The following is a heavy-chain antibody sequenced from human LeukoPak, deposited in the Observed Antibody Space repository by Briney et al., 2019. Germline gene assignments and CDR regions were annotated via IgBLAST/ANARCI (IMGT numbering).Heavy chain of an antibody. V-gene: IGHV3-53*01. D-gene: IGHD3-10*01. Sequence: GGSLRLSCAASGFTLSSNYMSWVRQAPGKGLEWVSVSYSGGSTYYADSVKGRFTISRDNSKNTLYLQMNSLRAEDTAVYYCARSELLWFGGVNSGFDYWGQGTLVTVSS. CDR3: ARSELLWFGGVNSGFDY. CDR1: GFTLSSNY. CDR2: SYSGGST. J-gene: IGHJ4*02.